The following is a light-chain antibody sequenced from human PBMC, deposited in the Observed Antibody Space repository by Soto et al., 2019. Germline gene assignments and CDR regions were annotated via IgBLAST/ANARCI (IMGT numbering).Light chain of an antibody. CDR1: SSNIGSKT. J-gene: IGLJ2*01. CDR2: SNN. CDR3: AAWDGTLNNML. V-gene: IGLV1-44*01. Sequence: QPVLIQPPSASGTPGQRVTISCSGSSSNIGSKTVNWYQQLPGTAPKLLMYSNNQRPSGVPDRFSGSKSGTSASLAISGLPSEDEAGYYCAAWDGTLNNMLFGGGTKPTVL.